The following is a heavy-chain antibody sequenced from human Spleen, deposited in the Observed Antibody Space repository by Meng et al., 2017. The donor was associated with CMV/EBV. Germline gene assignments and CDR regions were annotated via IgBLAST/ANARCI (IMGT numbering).Heavy chain of an antibody. CDR3: ARSRRDNHNHGLYDY. J-gene: IGHJ4*02. CDR1: GGSIRTIDYY. Sequence: SETLSLTCIVSGGSIRTIDYYWGWIRQPPGKGPEWIGSIYHIGSTYYNPSLKNRVTISVDTANNHFSLNLNSVTAADTAVYYCARSRRDNHNHGLYDYWGQGTLVTVSS. D-gene: IGHD1-14*01. V-gene: IGHV4-39*07. CDR2: IYHIGST.